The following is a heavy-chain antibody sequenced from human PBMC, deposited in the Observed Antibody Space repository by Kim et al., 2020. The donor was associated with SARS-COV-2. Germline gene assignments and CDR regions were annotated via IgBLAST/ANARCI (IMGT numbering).Heavy chain of an antibody. Sequence: ASVKVSCKASGYTFTSYGISWVRQAPGQGLEWMGWISAYNGNTNYAQKLQGRVTMTTDTSTSTAYMELRSLRSDDTAVYYCARDGGLQLRPLPPEWYSSGHTAMGDYYYGMDVWGQGTTVTVSS. J-gene: IGHJ6*02. CDR1: GYTFTSYG. V-gene: IGHV1-18*04. D-gene: IGHD6-19*01. CDR2: ISAYNGNT. CDR3: ARDGGLQLRPLPPEWYSSGHTAMGDYYYGMDV.